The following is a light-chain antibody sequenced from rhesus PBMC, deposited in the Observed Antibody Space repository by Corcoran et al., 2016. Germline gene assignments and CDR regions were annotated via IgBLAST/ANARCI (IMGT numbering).Light chain of an antibody. CDR3: LLYYSGADV. CDR1: TGAVTSGNY. CDR2: NTN. V-gene: IGLV7-71*01. J-gene: IGLJ6*01. Sequence: QAVVTQEPSLTVSPGGTVTLTCGSSTGAVTSGNYPNWFQQKPGQAPRGRIYNTNSKPAWTPARFSGSLAGGHAALKLTGAQPDDEAEYYFLLYYSGADVFGSGTKLTVL.